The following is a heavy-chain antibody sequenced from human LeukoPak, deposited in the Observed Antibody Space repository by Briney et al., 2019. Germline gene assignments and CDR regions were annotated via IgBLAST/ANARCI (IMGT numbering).Heavy chain of an antibody. D-gene: IGHD3/OR15-3a*01. CDR2: IYYSGNT. J-gene: IGHJ4*02. V-gene: IGHV4-39*01. Sequence: SETLSLTCTVSGVSISSSNSYWGWIRQPPGKGLEWIGSIYYSGNTYYNASLKSQVSISIDTSKNQFSLRLTSVTAADTAVYYCARQTGSGLFILPGGQGTLVTISS. CDR3: ARQTGSGLFILP. CDR1: GVSISSSNSY.